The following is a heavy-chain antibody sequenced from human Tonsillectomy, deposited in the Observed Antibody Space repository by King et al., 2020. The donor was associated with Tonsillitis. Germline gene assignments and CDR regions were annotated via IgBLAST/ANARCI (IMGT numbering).Heavy chain of an antibody. CDR3: AKDFGGSGSFDY. Sequence: VQLVESGGGVVQPGRSLRLSCAASGFTFSSYGMHWVRQAPGKGLEWVAVISYDGSNKYYADSVKGRFTISRDNSKNTLYLQMNSLRAEDTAVYYCAKDFGGSGSFDYWGQGTLVTVSS. CDR2: ISYDGSNK. CDR1: GFTFSSYG. D-gene: IGHD3-10*01. V-gene: IGHV3-30*18. J-gene: IGHJ4*02.